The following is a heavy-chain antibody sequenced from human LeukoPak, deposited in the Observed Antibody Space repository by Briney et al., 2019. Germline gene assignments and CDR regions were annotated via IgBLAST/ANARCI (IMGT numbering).Heavy chain of an antibody. J-gene: IGHJ4*02. V-gene: IGHV4-59*08. CDR1: GGSISSYY. CDR3: ARLERTAAAFYLDY. Sequence: SETLSLTCTVSGGSISSYYWSWIRQPPGKGLEWIGYIYYSGSTNYNPSLKSRVTISVDMSKNQFSLKLSSVTAADTAVYYCARLERTAAAFYLDYWGQGTLVTVSS. D-gene: IGHD6-13*01. CDR2: IYYSGST.